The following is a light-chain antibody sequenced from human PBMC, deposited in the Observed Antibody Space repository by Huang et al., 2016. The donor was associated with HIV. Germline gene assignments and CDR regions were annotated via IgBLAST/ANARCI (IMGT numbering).Light chain of an antibody. J-gene: IGKJ4*01. CDR2: DPA. Sequence: EIVMTQSPATLSVSPGGGATLSCRASQNVRRNLAWYQQTPGQAPRLLIYDPAARASGVPARFRGSGSGTEFTLTISGLQSEDFAVYYCQQYDNWPPGLTFGGGTKVEI. CDR3: QQYDNWPPGLT. V-gene: IGKV3D-15*01. CDR1: QNVRRN.